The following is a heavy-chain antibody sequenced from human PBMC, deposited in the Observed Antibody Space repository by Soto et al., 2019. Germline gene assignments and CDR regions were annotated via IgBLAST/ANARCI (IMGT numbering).Heavy chain of an antibody. CDR1: GFTFSSYA. CDR2: ISGSDGST. V-gene: IGHV3-23*01. J-gene: IGHJ4*02. Sequence: AGSLRLSCAASGFTFSSYAMSWVRQAPGKGLEWVSAISGSDGSTYYADSVKGRFTISRDNSKNTLYLQMNSLRAEDTAVYYCAKDGIAAAGTGYSSGWYVDYWGQGTLVTVSS. CDR3: AKDGIAAAGTGYSSGWYVDY. D-gene: IGHD6-13*01.